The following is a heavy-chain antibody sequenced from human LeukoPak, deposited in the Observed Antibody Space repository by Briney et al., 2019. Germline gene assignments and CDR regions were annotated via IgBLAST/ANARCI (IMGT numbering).Heavy chain of an antibody. CDR1: GFTFDDYI. J-gene: IGHJ4*02. CDR2: VSWDGDTT. Sequence: GGSLRLSCAASGFTFDDYIMHWVRHAPGKGLEWVSLVSWDGDTTYYADSVKGRFTISRDNAKNSLYLQMNSLRAGDTAVYYCARTIEMATISYFDYWGQGTLVTVSS. CDR3: ARTIEMATISYFDY. D-gene: IGHD5-24*01. V-gene: IGHV3-43*01.